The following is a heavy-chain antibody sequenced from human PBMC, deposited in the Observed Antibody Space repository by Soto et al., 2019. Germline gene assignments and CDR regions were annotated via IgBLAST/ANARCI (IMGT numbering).Heavy chain of an antibody. CDR2: VYHTGDT. D-gene: IGHD2-21*02. V-gene: IGHV4-4*02. Sequence: NPSETLSLTCGVSGGTVASSHWWSWVRQSPGRGLEWIGNVYHTGDTNFNPSLQSRVTFSVDKSNNQFSRRLTSVTAADTAVYFCAREIVTAGGNNYFDPWGPGTLVTVSS. CDR3: AREIVTAGGNNYFDP. CDR1: GGTVASSHW. J-gene: IGHJ5*02.